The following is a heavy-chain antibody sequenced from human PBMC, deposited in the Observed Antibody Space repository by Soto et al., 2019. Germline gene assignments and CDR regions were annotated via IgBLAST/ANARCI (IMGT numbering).Heavy chain of an antibody. CDR3: ARDRRFGDGGFDP. Sequence: QVQLQESGPGLVQPSQTLSLTCTVSGGSISSGDYYWSWIRQPPGKGLEWIGYIYYSGSTYYNPSLKSRVTISVDTSKNQFSLKLSSVTAADTAVYYCARDRRFGDGGFDPWGQGTLVTGSS. CDR1: GGSISSGDYY. V-gene: IGHV4-30-4*01. CDR2: IYYSGST. D-gene: IGHD3-10*01. J-gene: IGHJ5*02.